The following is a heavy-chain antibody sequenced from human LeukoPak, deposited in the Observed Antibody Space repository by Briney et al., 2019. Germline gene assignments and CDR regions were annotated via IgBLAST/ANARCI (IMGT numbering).Heavy chain of an antibody. J-gene: IGHJ3*02. CDR3: ARQATYCSSTSCNKAVDAFDI. CDR2: MYYSGRT. CDR1: GGSISSSSYY. V-gene: IGHV4-39*01. D-gene: IGHD2-2*02. Sequence: SETLSLTCTVSGGSISSSSYYWGWIRQPPGKGLEWIGSMYYSGRTYYNPSLKSRVTISVDTSKNQFSLKLSSVTAADTAVYYCARQATYCSSTSCNKAVDAFDIWGQGTMVTVSS.